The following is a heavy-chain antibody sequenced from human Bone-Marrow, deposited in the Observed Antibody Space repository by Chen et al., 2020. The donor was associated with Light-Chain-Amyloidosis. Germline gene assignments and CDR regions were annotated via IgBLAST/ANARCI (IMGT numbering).Heavy chain of an antibody. J-gene: IGHJ3*02. CDR3: ARVSI. Sequence: QVQLVESGGGVVQPGRSLRLSCAASGFTFSSYAMHWVRQAPGKGLEWGAVISYDGSNKYYADSVKGRFTISRDNSKNTLYLQMNSLRAEDTAVYYCARVSIWGQGTMVTVSS. CDR2: ISYDGSNK. V-gene: IGHV3-30-3*01. CDR1: GFTFSSYA.